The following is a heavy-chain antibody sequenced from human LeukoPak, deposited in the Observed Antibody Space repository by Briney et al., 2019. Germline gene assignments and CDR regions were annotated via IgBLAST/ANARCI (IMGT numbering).Heavy chain of an antibody. Sequence: GGSLRLSCVASGFSFSSYSMNWVRRAPGRGREWVSSLTGGNSYVDYAESVKGRFTISRDNAKNSLYLQMNGLRGGDTAMYSCARRSILTGYPIANLGQGTLGTVSS. J-gene: IGHJ4*02. CDR2: LTGGNSYV. CDR1: GFSFSSYS. V-gene: IGHV3-21*01. D-gene: IGHD3-9*01. CDR3: ARRSILTGYPIAN.